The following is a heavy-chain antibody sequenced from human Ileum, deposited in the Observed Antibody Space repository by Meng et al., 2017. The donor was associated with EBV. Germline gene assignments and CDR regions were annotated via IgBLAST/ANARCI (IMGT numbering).Heavy chain of an antibody. CDR2: ISTNTGNP. CDR1: GYTFTRNA. J-gene: IGHJ4*02. D-gene: IGHD6-13*01. V-gene: IGHV7-4-1*02. Sequence: QVHLVQSGSVLEMPGASVKVSCKASGYTFTRNAINWVRQAPGQGLEWMGWISTNTGNPTYAQGFAGRFVFSLDTSVSTAYLQISGLKAEDTAIYYCARDSGYTRSWSGDYWGQGTLVTVSS. CDR3: ARDSGYTRSWSGDY.